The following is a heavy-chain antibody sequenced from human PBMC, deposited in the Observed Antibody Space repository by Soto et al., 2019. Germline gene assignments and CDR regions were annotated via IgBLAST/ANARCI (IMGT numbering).Heavy chain of an antibody. Sequence: QVQLVESGGGVVQPGRSLRLSCAASEFIFSNFGMHWVRQAPGKGLEWVAVIYYDGSNEYYADSVKGRFTISRDNSKNTLYLQMNSLRAEDTAVYYCARVDVVVAADAFDIWGQGTMVTVSS. D-gene: IGHD2-15*01. CDR1: EFIFSNFG. V-gene: IGHV3-33*01. CDR2: IYYDGSNE. J-gene: IGHJ3*02. CDR3: ARVDVVVAADAFDI.